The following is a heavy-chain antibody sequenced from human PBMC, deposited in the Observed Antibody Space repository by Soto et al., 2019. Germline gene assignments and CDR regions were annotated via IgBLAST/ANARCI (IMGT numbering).Heavy chain of an antibody. D-gene: IGHD4-17*01. CDR1: GGSISSSSYY. CDR2: IYYSGST. V-gene: IGHV4-39*01. Sequence: QLQLQESGPGLVKPSETLSLTCTLSGGSISSSSYYWGWIRQPPGKGLEWIGSIYYSGSTYYNPSLKSRVTISVDTSKNQVALKLSSVTAADTAVYYCARRGHGDLGHWGQGTLVTVSS. J-gene: IGHJ1*01. CDR3: ARRGHGDLGH.